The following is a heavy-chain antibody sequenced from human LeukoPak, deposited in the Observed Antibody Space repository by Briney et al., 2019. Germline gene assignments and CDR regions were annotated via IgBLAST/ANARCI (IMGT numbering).Heavy chain of an antibody. CDR3: TKDPGPPKGYYYYYMDV. Sequence: GGSLRLSCEVSGFTFSNYWMMWVRQAPGKGLEWVASIDEDGSETNYVDSVTGRFTISRDNSKNTLYLQMNSLRAEDTAVYYCTKDPGPPKGYYYYYMDVWGKGTTVTVSS. CDR2: IDEDGSET. CDR1: GFTFSNYW. J-gene: IGHJ6*03. V-gene: IGHV3-7*01.